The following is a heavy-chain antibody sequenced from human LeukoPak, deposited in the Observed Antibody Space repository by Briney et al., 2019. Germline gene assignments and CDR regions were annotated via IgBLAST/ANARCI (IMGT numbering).Heavy chain of an antibody. Sequence: ASVKVSCKASGGTFSSYAISWVRQAPGQGLEWMGGIIPIFGTANYAQKFQGRVTITADKSTSTAYMELSSLGSEDTAVYYCCVATTRDYYMDVWGKGTTVTISS. D-gene: IGHD5-12*01. J-gene: IGHJ6*03. CDR3: CVATTRDYYMDV. CDR2: IIPIFGTA. V-gene: IGHV1-69*06. CDR1: GGTFSSYA.